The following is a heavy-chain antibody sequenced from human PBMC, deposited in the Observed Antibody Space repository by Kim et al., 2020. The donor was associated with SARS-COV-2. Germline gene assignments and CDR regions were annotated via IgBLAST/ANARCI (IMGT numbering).Heavy chain of an antibody. J-gene: IGHJ4*02. CDR3: ARVDNRNYGEYVG. D-gene: IGHD4-17*01. Sequence: GGSLRLSCVVSGFTFSDHYMDWVRQAPGKGLEWVGRIRKRPTSYTTEYAAPVKGRFTISRDDSKNSLFLQMNSLKVEDTAVYYCARVDNRNYGEYVGWGQGTQVTVSS. CDR1: GFTFSDHY. V-gene: IGHV3-72*01. CDR2: IRKRPTSYTT.